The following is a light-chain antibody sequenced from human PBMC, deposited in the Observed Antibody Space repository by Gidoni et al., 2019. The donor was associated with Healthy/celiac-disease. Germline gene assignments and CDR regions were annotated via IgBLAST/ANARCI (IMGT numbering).Light chain of an antibody. Sequence: DIQMTQSPSSLSASVGDRVTSTCRASQSISSYLNWYQQNPGKAPKLLIYAASSLQSGVPSRFSGSGSGTDFTLTISSLQPEDFATYYCQQSYSTPLTFGQWTKLEIK. CDR1: QSISSY. CDR3: QQSYSTPLT. V-gene: IGKV1-39*01. J-gene: IGKJ2*01. CDR2: AAS.